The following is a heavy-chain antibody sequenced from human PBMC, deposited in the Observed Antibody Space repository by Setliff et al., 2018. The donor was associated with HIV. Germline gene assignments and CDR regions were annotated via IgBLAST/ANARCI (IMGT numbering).Heavy chain of an antibody. Sequence: SGPTLVNPTQTLTLTCTFSGFSLSTSGVGVGWIRQPPGKAREWRALIYWDDDKRYSPSLKSRLTITKDTSKNQVVLTMTNMDPVDTATYYCAHIGALNSHDYGSGSYRGYGSQTFYMYYYGLDVWGQGTTVTVSS. J-gene: IGHJ6*02. CDR3: AHIGALNSHDYGSGSYRGYGSQTFYMYYYGLDV. V-gene: IGHV2-5*02. CDR2: IYWDDDK. CDR1: GFSLSTSGVG. D-gene: IGHD3-10*01.